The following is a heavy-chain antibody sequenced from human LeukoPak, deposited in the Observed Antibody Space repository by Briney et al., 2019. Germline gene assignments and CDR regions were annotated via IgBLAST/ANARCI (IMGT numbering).Heavy chain of an antibody. CDR2: IYHSGST. J-gene: IGHJ4*02. D-gene: IGHD3-16*02. CDR1: GGSISSTNW. Sequence: PSGTLSLTCAVSGGSISSTNWWSWVRQPPGRGLEWIGEIYHSGSTNYNPSLKSRVTISIDKSKNQFSLKLTSVTAADTAVYYCAILRLGELSPFDYWGQGTLVTVSS. CDR3: AILRLGELSPFDY. V-gene: IGHV4-4*02.